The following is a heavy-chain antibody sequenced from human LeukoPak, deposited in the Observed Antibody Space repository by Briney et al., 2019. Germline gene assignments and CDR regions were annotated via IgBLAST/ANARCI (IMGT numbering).Heavy chain of an antibody. J-gene: IGHJ4*02. CDR1: GYTFTSYG. CDR3: ARERDSRRAQDYDFWSGPTGY. CDR2: INPDSGDT. V-gene: IGHV1-2*02. Sequence: GASVKVSCKASGYTFTSYGISWVRQAPGQGLEWVGWINPDSGDTNYAEKFQGGVTMSRDTSISTAYLDLTRLRSDHTAVFYCARERDSRRAQDYDFWSGPTGYWGQGTLITVSS. D-gene: IGHD3-3*01.